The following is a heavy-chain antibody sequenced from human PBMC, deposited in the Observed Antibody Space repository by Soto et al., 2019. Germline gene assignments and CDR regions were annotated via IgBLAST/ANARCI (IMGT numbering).Heavy chain of an antibody. CDR2: ISWNDNSI. CDR3: ANDPLGYYDSSASARFDC. V-gene: IGHV3-9*01. Sequence: GGSLRLSCAASGFIFDDYAMHWVRQAPGKGLEWVSGISWNDNSIAYADSVKGRFTISRDNAKNSLYLQMNSLRAEDTALYYCANDPLGYYDSSASARFDCRGQGALGFVSS. D-gene: IGHD3-22*01. J-gene: IGHJ5*01. CDR1: GFIFDDYA.